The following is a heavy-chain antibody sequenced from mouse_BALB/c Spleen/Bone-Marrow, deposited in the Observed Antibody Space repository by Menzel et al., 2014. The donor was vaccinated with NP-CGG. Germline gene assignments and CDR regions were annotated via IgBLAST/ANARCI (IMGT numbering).Heavy chain of an antibody. J-gene: IGHJ4*01. CDR2: ISNGGGST. CDR1: GFTFSSYT. CDR3: AKRGDYYAMDY. V-gene: IGHV5-12-2*01. Sequence: EVKLVESGGGLVQPGGSLKLSCAASGFTFSSYTMSWVRQTPEKRLEWVAYISNGGGSTYYPDTVKGRFTISRDNAKNALYLQMSSLKSEDTAMYYCAKRGDYYAMDYWGQGTSVTASS.